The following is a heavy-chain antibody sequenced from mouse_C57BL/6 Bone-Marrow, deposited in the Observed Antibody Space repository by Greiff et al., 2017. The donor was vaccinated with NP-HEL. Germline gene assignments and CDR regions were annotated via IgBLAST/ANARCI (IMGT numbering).Heavy chain of an antibody. J-gene: IGHJ4*01. Sequence: EVQLQQSGPELVKPGASVKISCKASGYTFTDYYVNWVKQSHGKSLEWIGDINPNNGGTRYNQKFKGKATLTVDKSSSTAYMELRSLTSEDSAVYYCARSTYYDYDGAMDYWGQGTSVTVSS. CDR1: GYTFTDYY. CDR3: ARSTYYDYDGAMDY. V-gene: IGHV1-26*01. CDR2: INPNNGGT. D-gene: IGHD2-4*01.